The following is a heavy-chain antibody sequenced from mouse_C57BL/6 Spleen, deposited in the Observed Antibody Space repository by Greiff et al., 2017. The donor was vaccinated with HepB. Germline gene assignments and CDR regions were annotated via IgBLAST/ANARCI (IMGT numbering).Heavy chain of an antibody. D-gene: IGHD2-5*01. CDR3: VRLAYYSNLYYAMDY. V-gene: IGHV10-1*01. Sequence: EVKLMESGGGLVQPKGSLKLSCAASGFSFNTYAMNWVRQAPGKGLEWVARIRSKSNNYATYYADSVKDRFTISRDDSESMLYLQMNNLKTEDTAMYYCVRLAYYSNLYYAMDYWGQGTSVTVSS. CDR2: IRSKSNNYAT. J-gene: IGHJ4*01. CDR1: GFSFNTYA.